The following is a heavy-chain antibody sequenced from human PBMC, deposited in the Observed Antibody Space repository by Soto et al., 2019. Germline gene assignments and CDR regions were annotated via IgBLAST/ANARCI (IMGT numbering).Heavy chain of an antibody. V-gene: IGHV3-7*05. Sequence: DVQLVESGGGLVQPGGSLRLSCSASGFTFSNYVMSWVRQAPGKGLEWVANIKQPGSEKYYVDSVKARFIISRDNAKNSLDLQMNSLRADYTAVYFCAGGAGGVSGYWGQGTLVTVPS. CDR3: AGGAGGVSGY. CDR1: GFTFSNYV. J-gene: IGHJ4*02. D-gene: IGHD2-8*02. CDR2: IKQPGSEK.